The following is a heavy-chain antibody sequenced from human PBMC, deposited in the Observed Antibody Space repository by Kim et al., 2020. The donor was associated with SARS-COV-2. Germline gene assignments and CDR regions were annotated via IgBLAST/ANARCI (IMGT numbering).Heavy chain of an antibody. J-gene: IGHJ3*02. V-gene: IGHV1-2*06. CDR1: GYAFTGHF. CDR2: ISPYSGNS. Sequence: ASVKVSCKTSGYAFTGHFLHWVRQAPGQGLEWMGRISPYSGNSNYAQKFEGRIIMTRDTSTGTVYMEVRSLTSDDTALYFSARDPSPNYAVDIWGQGTLITVSS. CDR3: ARDPSPNYAVDI. D-gene: IGHD1-7*01.